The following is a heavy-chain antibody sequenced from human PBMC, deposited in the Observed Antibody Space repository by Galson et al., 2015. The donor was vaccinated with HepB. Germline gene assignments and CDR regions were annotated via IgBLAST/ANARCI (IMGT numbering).Heavy chain of an antibody. V-gene: IGHV3-23*01. CDR1: GFTFSSYS. CDR3: ANDKDYVWGSYRYPDWFDP. J-gene: IGHJ5*02. Sequence: SLRLSCAASGFTFSSYSMSWVRQAPGKGLQWVSGISSSGGFTYYADSVKGRFTISRDNSKNTLYLQLNSLRAEDTAVYYCANDKDYVWGSYRYPDWFDPWGQGTLVTVSS. CDR2: ISSSGGFT. D-gene: IGHD3-16*02.